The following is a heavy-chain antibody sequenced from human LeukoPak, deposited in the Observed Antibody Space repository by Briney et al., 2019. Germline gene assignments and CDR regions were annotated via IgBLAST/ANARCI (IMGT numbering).Heavy chain of an antibody. CDR1: GFTFSSYW. CDR2: IKQDGSEK. V-gene: IGHV3-7*03. D-gene: IGHD4-17*01. J-gene: IGHJ4*02. Sequence: PGGSLRLSCAASGFTFSSYWMSWVRQAPGKGLEWVANIKQDGSEKYYVDSVKGRFTISRDNAKNSLYLQMNSLRAEDTAVYYCARGRFAGGDYLAYYFDYWGQGTLVTVSS. CDR3: ARGRFAGGDYLAYYFDY.